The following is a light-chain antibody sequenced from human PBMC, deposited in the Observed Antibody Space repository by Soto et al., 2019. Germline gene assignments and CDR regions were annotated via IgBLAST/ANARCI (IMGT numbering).Light chain of an antibody. CDR1: QSVSIW. V-gene: IGKV1-12*01. J-gene: IGKJ1*01. Sequence: DIQMTQSPSSVSASVVDRDTITCRASQSVSIWLAWYRQKPGKAPEVLVWDASSLQRGVPSRFSGSGSGTDFTLTISSLQPEDFATYYCQQSYSNPRTFGQGTKVDIK. CDR2: DAS. CDR3: QQSYSNPRT.